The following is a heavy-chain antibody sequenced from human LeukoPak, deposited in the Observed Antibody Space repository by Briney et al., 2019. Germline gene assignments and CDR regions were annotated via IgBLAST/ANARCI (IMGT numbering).Heavy chain of an antibody. Sequence: SETLSLTCTVSGGSISSFYWSWIRQPPGKGLEWIGYIHYSGSTNYNPSLKSRVTISVDTSKNQFSLKLSSVTAADTAVYYCARHGTSGTNLNWFDPWGQGTLVTVSS. CDR3: ARHGTSGTNLNWFDP. V-gene: IGHV4-59*01. J-gene: IGHJ5*02. CDR1: GGSISSFY. CDR2: IHYSGST. D-gene: IGHD1-1*01.